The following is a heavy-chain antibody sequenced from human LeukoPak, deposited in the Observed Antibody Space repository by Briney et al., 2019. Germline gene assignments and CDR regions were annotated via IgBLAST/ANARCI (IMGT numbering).Heavy chain of an antibody. J-gene: IGHJ6*03. CDR2: ITSGSSHI. Sequence: PGGSLRLSCAASGFSFNNYNMNWVRQTPGQGLEWVSSITSGSSHIYYADSVKGRFTISRDNAKSSLYLQMNSLRTEDTAVYYCARDPYSGSYWADYYYHMDVWGKGTTVTISS. V-gene: IGHV3-21*01. CDR1: GFSFNNYN. CDR3: ARDPYSGSYWADYYYHMDV. D-gene: IGHD1-26*01.